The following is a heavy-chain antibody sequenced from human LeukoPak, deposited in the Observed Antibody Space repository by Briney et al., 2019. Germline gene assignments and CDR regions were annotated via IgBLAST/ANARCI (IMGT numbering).Heavy chain of an antibody. CDR2: IYYSGST. CDR3: ARSWELLGGGAFDI. CDR1: GASISSYY. Sequence: SETLSLTCTVSGASISSYYWSCIRQPPGKGLEWIGYIYYSGSTNYNPSLKSRVTISVDTSKNQFSLKLSSVTTADTAVYYCARSWELLGGGAFDIWGQGTMVTVSS. V-gene: IGHV4-59*01. J-gene: IGHJ3*02. D-gene: IGHD1-26*01.